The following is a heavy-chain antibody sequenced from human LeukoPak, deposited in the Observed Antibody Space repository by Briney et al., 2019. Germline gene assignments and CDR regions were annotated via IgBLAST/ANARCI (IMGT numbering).Heavy chain of an antibody. Sequence: KPSETLSLTCTVSGVSISTYYWSWIRRPPGKGLEWLGYIYSSGSTYYNPSLKSRVTISVDTSKKQFSLKLSSVTAADTAVYYCAREGTTHAGVDQWGQGTLVTVSS. CDR2: IYSSGST. CDR3: AREGTTHAGVDQ. CDR1: GVSISTYY. D-gene: IGHD1-14*01. J-gene: IGHJ4*02. V-gene: IGHV4-59*01.